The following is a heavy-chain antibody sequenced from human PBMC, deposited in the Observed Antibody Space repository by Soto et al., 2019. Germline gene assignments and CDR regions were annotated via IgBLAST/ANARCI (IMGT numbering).Heavy chain of an antibody. Sequence: GGSLRLSCAAFGFNFSSYAMHRVRPAPGKGLEWVAVISYDGSNKYYADSVKGRFTISRDNSKNTLYLQMNSLRAEDTAVYYCARAHHDYGGNFDYWGQGTLVTVSS. V-gene: IGHV3-30-3*01. CDR3: ARAHHDYGGNFDY. J-gene: IGHJ4*02. D-gene: IGHD4-17*01. CDR1: GFNFSSYA. CDR2: ISYDGSNK.